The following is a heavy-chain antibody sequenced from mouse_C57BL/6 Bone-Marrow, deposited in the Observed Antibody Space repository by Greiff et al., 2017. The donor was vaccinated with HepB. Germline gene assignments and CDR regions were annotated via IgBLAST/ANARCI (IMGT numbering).Heavy chain of an antibody. Sequence: EVKLLESGPGLVKPSQSLSLTCSVTGYSITSGYYWNWIRQFPGNKLEWMGYISYDGSNNYNPSLKNRISITRDTSKNQFFLKLNSVTTEDTATYYCARRPLGVYYSNSAYWGQGTLVTVSA. CDR2: ISYDGSN. CDR3: ARRPLGVYYSNSAY. J-gene: IGHJ3*01. D-gene: IGHD2-5*01. CDR1: GYSITSGYY. V-gene: IGHV3-6*01.